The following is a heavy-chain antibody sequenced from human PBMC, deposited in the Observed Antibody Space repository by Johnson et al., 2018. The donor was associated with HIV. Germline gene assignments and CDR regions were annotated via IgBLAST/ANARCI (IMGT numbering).Heavy chain of an antibody. V-gene: IGHV3-66*01. Sequence: VQLVESGGGLVQPGGSLRLSCAASGFTVSSNYMSWVRQAPGKGLEWVSVIYSGGSTYYADSVKGRFTIYRDNSKNTLDLQMNSLRAEDTAVYYCARDHSRDEAFDIWGQGTMVTVSS. CDR3: ARDHSRDEAFDI. CDR2: IYSGGST. D-gene: IGHD5-24*01. CDR1: GFTVSSNY. J-gene: IGHJ3*02.